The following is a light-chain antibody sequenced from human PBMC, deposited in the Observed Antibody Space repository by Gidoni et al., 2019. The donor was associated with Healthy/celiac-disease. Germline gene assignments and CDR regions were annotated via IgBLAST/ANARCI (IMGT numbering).Light chain of an antibody. Sequence: DIQMPQSPSSLSASVGDRVTITCRASQGISSYLNWYQQKPGKAPKLLIYAASSLQSGVPSRVSGSESGTDFTLTISSLQPEDFATYYCQQSYSTPWTFGQGTKVEIK. J-gene: IGKJ1*01. CDR2: AAS. V-gene: IGKV1-39*01. CDR1: QGISSY. CDR3: QQSYSTPWT.